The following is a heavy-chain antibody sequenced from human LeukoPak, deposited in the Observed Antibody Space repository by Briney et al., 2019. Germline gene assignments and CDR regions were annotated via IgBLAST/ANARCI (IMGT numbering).Heavy chain of an antibody. CDR3: ARDRTDEVGYSYAFDY. Sequence: AASVKVSCKASGYTLIDYYMHWVRQAPGQGLEWMGWINTNTGNPTYPQGFTGRFVFSLDTSVSTAYLQISSLKAEDTAVYYCARDRTDEVGYSYAFDYWGQGTLVTVSS. CDR2: INTNTGNP. V-gene: IGHV7-4-1*02. CDR1: GYTLIDYY. J-gene: IGHJ4*02. D-gene: IGHD5-18*01.